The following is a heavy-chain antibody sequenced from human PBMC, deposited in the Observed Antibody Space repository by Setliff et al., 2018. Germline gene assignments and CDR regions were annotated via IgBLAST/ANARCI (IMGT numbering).Heavy chain of an antibody. D-gene: IGHD3-3*01. CDR1: GGPISSSDFY. CDR3: ARMTGFQYIDV. Sequence: KASETLSLTCTFSGGPISSSDFYWGWIRQPPGKGLEWIGSIYYSGTTYYNPSLKIPVTISIDTSKNQFSLTLTSVTDADTAVYYCARMTGFQYIDVWGKGTTVTVSS. V-gene: IGHV4-39*01. J-gene: IGHJ6*03. CDR2: IYYSGTT.